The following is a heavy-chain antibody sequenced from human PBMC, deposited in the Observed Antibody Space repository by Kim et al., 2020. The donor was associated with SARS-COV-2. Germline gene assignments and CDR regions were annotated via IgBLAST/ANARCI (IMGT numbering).Heavy chain of an antibody. J-gene: IGHJ4*02. CDR2: IRQDGIDK. D-gene: IGHD3-16*01. Sequence: GGSLRLSCAASGFTFSSYWMSWVRQAPGKGLEWVAYIRQDGIDKFYVDSVKGRFTISRDNAKKSLYLQMNSLSAEDTAVYDWARKGEQGGQGTLGSGAS. CDR3: ARKGEQ. V-gene: IGHV3-7*01. CDR1: GFTFSSYW.